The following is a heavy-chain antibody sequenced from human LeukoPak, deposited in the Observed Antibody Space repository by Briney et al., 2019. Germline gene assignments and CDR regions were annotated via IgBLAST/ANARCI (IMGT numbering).Heavy chain of an antibody. D-gene: IGHD2-2*02. CDR2: IIPILGIA. CDR3: ARDSVEYCSSTSCYTDDAFDI. Sequence: ASVKVSCKASGGTFSSYAISWVRQAPGQGLEWMGRIIPILGIANYAQKFQGRVTITADTSTSTAYMELRSLRSDDTAVYYCARDSVEYCSSTSCYTDDAFDIWGQGTMVTVSS. V-gene: IGHV1-69*04. J-gene: IGHJ3*02. CDR1: GGTFSSYA.